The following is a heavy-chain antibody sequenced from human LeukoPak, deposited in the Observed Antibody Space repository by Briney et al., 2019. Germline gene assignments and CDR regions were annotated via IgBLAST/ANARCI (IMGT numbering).Heavy chain of an antibody. CDR1: GGSISSSTYY. CDR3: ARDIVVVVAATNWFDP. D-gene: IGHD2-15*01. CDR2: IYYSGST. Sequence: SETLSLTCTVSGGSISSSTYYWGWMRQPPGQGLEWIGSIYYSGSTYYNLSLKRRVTISVDPSKTQVSLKLSSVTAADTAVYYCARDIVVVVAATNWFDPWGQGTLVTVSS. J-gene: IGHJ5*02. V-gene: IGHV4-39*02.